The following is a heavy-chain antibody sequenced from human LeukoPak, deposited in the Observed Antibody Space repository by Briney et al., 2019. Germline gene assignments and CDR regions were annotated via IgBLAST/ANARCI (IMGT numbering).Heavy chain of an antibody. J-gene: IGHJ4*02. CDR1: GFTVSSNY. CDR2: IYSGGST. V-gene: IGHV3-53*01. Sequence: GGSLRLSCAASGFTVSSNYMSWVRQAPGKGLEWVSVIYSGGSTYYADSVKGRFTISRDNSKNTLYLQMNSLRAEDTAVYYCARCSSWYNHYFDYWGQGTLVTVSS. CDR3: ARCSSWYNHYFDY. D-gene: IGHD6-13*01.